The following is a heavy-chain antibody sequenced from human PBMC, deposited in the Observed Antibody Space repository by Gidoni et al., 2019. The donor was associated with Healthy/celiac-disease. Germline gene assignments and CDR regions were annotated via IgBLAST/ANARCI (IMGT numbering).Heavy chain of an antibody. V-gene: IGHV3-21*01. CDR2: ISSSSSYI. CDR3: ARVGRSYSSSRVDY. J-gene: IGHJ4*02. D-gene: IGHD6-13*01. Sequence: EVQLVESGGGLVKPGGSLRLSCAASGFTFSSYSMNWVRQAPGKGLEWVSSISSSSSYIYYADSVKGRFTISRDNAKNSLYLQMNSLRAEDTAVYYCARVGRSYSSSRVDYWGQGTLVTVSS. CDR1: GFTFSSYS.